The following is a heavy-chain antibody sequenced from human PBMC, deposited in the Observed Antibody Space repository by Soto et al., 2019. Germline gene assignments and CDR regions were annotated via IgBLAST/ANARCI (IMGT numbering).Heavy chain of an antibody. V-gene: IGHV3-23*01. J-gene: IGHJ6*02. CDR1: GFTFSSYA. CDR2: ISGSGGST. CDR3: AKDPVNRLGRTYGSGSNGMDV. D-gene: IGHD3-10*01. Sequence: GGSLRLSCAASGFTFSSYAMSWVRQAPGKGLEWVSAISGSGGSTYYADSVKGRFTISRDNSKNTLYLQMNSLRAEDTAVYYCAKDPVNRLGRTYGSGSNGMDVWGQGTTVTVSS.